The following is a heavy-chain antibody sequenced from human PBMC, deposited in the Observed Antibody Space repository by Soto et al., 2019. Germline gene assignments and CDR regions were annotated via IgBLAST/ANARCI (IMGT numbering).Heavy chain of an antibody. J-gene: IGHJ5*02. D-gene: IGHD6-13*01. Sequence: PSETLSLTCTVSGGSISSGGYYWSWIRQPPGKGLEWIGYIYYSGSTYYNPSLKSRVTISVDTSRNQFSLKLSSVTAADTAVYYCAGGAYSSSWYWFDPWRQGTLVTVSS. V-gene: IGHV4-30-4*01. CDR2: IYYSGST. CDR3: AGGAYSSSWYWFDP. CDR1: GGSISSGGYY.